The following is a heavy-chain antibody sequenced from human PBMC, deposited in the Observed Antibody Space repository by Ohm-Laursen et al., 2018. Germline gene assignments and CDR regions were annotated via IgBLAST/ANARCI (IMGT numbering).Heavy chain of an antibody. CDR1: GFTFSSYG. D-gene: IGHD3-22*01. CDR3: AKDFPSIQVAIDYYDSSGTVGY. J-gene: IGHJ4*02. CDR2: ISYDGSNK. Sequence: SSLRLSCAASGFTFSSYGMHWVRQAPGKGLEWVAVISYDGSNKYYADSVKGRFTISRDNSKNTLYLQMNSLRAEDTAVYYCAKDFPSIQVAIDYYDSSGTVGYWGQGTLVTVSS. V-gene: IGHV3-30*18.